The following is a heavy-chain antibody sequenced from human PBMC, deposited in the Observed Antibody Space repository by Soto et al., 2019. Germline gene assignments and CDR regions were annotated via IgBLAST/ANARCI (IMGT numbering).Heavy chain of an antibody. J-gene: IGHJ4*02. CDR3: AMEYCSATSCHKDY. Sequence: QVQLVQSGAEVKKPGSSVKVSCKASGGTFSSYTISWVRQAPGQGLEWMGRIIPILGIANYAQKCQGRVTITADKSTSTAYMELSTLRSEDTAVYYCAMEYCSATSCHKDYWGQGTLVTVSS. V-gene: IGHV1-69*02. CDR2: IIPILGIA. D-gene: IGHD2-2*02. CDR1: GGTFSSYT.